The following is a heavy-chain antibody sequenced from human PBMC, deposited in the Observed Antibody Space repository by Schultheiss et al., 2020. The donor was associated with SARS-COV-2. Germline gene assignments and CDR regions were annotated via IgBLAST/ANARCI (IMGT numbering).Heavy chain of an antibody. CDR2: ISPNSGGT. CDR3: ARDPGDYAPYYFDY. V-gene: IGHV1-2*02. J-gene: IGHJ4*02. Sequence: ASVKVSCKASGYTFTGYYMHWVRQAPGQGLEWMGWISPNSGGTNYAQKFQGRVTMTTDTSTSTAYMELRSLRSDDTAVYYCARDPGDYAPYYFDYWGQGTLVTVSS. CDR1: GYTFTGYY. D-gene: IGHD4-17*01.